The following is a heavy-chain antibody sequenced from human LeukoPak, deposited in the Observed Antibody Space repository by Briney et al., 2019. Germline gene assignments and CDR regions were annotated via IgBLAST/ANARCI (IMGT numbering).Heavy chain of an antibody. J-gene: IGHJ4*02. CDR2: IRYDGSNK. CDR3: AKDRAHYSSGWRGFFDY. D-gene: IGHD6-19*01. CDR1: GFTFSSYG. Sequence: PGRSLRLSCAASGFTFSSYGMHWVRQAPGKGLEWMAVIRYDGSNKYYADSVKGRFTISRDNSKNTLYLQMNSPRAEDTAVYYCAKDRAHYSSGWRGFFDYWGQGTLVTVSS. V-gene: IGHV3-33*06.